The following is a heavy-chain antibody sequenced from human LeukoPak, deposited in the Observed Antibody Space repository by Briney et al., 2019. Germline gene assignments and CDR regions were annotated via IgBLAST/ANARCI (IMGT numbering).Heavy chain of an antibody. Sequence: XXLRLXXXXSGFTXSNAWMSWVRQAPGKGLEWVGRIKSKTDGGTTDYAAPVKGRFTISRDDSKNTLYLQMNSLKTEDTAVYYCTTDRNPSLWYGYYYYGMDVWGQGTTVTVSS. CDR2: IKSKTDGGTT. CDR1: GFTXSNAW. J-gene: IGHJ6*02. V-gene: IGHV3-15*01. D-gene: IGHD3-10*01. CDR3: TTDRNPSLWYGYYYYGMDV.